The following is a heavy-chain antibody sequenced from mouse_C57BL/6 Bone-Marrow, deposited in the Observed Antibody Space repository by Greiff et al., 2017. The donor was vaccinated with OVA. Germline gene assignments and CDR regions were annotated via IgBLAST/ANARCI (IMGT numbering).Heavy chain of an antibody. Sequence: EVKLVESGGGLVKPGGSLKLSCAASGFTFSDYGMHWVRQAPEKGLEWVAYISSGSSTIYYADTVKGRFTISRDNAKNTLFLQMTSLRSEDTAVYYCARTFITTVWRYFDVWGTGTTVTVSS. D-gene: IGHD1-1*01. CDR3: ARTFITTVWRYFDV. J-gene: IGHJ1*03. V-gene: IGHV5-17*01. CDR1: GFTFSDYG. CDR2: ISSGSSTI.